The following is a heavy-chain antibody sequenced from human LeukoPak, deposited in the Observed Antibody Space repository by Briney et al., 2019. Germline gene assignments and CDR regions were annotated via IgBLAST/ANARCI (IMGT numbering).Heavy chain of an antibody. CDR3: ARLTSYYDFWSGYWIAAFDI. J-gene: IGHJ3*02. CDR2: IYTSGST. D-gene: IGHD3-3*01. V-gene: IGHV4-4*09. CDR1: GGSISSYY. Sequence: SETLSLTCTVSGGSISSYYWSWIRQPPGKGLEWIGYIYTSGSTNYNPSLKSRVTISVDTSKNQFSLKLSSVTAADTAVYYCARLTSYYDFWSGYWIAAFDIWGQGTMVTVSS.